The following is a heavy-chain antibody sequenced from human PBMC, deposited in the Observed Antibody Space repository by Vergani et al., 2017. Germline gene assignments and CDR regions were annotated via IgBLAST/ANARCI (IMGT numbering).Heavy chain of an antibody. Sequence: QVHLQESGAGLLRPSETLSLTCTVHGGPLSGYFWGWIRQPPGKGLEWIGEMSHRGISNYNPSLKSRVTLSLDLSHNKFSLTLKSMTAADTALYYCARVTVTTEGFFDLWGQGTLVTVSS. CDR3: ARVTVTTEGFFDL. CDR2: MSHRGIS. V-gene: IGHV4-34*01. CDR1: GGPLSGYF. J-gene: IGHJ5*02. D-gene: IGHD4-17*01.